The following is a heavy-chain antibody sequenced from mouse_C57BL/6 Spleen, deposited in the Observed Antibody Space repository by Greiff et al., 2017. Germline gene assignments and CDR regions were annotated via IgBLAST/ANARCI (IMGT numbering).Heavy chain of an antibody. J-gene: IGHJ3*01. Sequence: QVQLQQSGPELVKPGASVKISCKASGYAFSSSWMNWVKQRPGKGLEWIGRIYPGDGDTNYNGKFKGKATLTADKSSSTAYMQLSSLTSEDSAVYFCVRSDYYGSSYWFAYWGQGTLVTVSA. CDR1: GYAFSSSW. CDR3: VRSDYYGSSYWFAY. CDR2: IYPGDGDT. V-gene: IGHV1-82*01. D-gene: IGHD1-1*01.